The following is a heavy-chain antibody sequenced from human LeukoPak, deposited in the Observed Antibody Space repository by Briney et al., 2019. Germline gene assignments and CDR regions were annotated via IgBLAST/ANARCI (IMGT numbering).Heavy chain of an antibody. J-gene: IGHJ6*02. CDR2: ISYDGSNE. V-gene: IGHV3-30-3*01. CDR1: GFTFSSYA. CDR3: AKDRRMMSPHYGMDV. D-gene: IGHD3-16*01. Sequence: PGGSLRLSCAASGFTFSSYAMHWVRQAPGKGLEWVAVISYDGSNENYADSVKGRFTISRDSSKNTLYLQMNSLRAEDTAVYYCAKDRRMMSPHYGMDVWGQGTTVTVSS.